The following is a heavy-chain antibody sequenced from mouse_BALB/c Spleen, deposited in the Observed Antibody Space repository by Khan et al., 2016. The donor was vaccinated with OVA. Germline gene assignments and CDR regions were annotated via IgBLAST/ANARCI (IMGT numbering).Heavy chain of an antibody. Sequence: VQLKQSGTVLARPGTSVTMSCKASGYTFTSYCMHWVKQRPGQGLEWMGAIYPGNSDTSYNQKLKGKAKLTAVTSTSTAYMKRSSLTNEDSAVYCCTRFGYLFAYWGQGTLVTVSA. CDR2: IYPGNSDT. CDR1: GYTFTSYC. D-gene: IGHD2-2*01. CDR3: TRFGYLFAY. J-gene: IGHJ3*01. V-gene: IGHV1-5*01.